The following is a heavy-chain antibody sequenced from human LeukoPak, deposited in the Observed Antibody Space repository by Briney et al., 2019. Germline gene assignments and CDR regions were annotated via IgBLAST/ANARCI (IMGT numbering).Heavy chain of an antibody. CDR1: GYSFTSYW. CDR3: ARGPIYYDILTGYYPTGGSFDY. Sequence: GESLKISWKGSGYSFTSYWIGWVRQMPGKGLEWMGIIYPGDSDTRYSPSFEGQVTISADKSISTAYLQWSSLKVSDTAMYYCARGPIYYDILTGYYPTGGSFDYWGQGTLVTVSS. CDR2: IYPGDSDT. V-gene: IGHV5-51*01. D-gene: IGHD3-9*01. J-gene: IGHJ4*02.